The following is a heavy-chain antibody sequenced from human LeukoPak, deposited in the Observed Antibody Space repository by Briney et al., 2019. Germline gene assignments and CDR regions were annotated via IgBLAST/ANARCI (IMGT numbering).Heavy chain of an antibody. D-gene: IGHD1-26*01. CDR3: ARSGGYYYHMDV. CDR2: IGTAGDT. J-gene: IGHJ6*03. Sequence: GGSLRLSCAASGFTFSSYDMHWVRQATGKGLEWVSAIGTAGDTYYPGSVKGRFTISRENAKNSLYLQMNSLRAGDTAVYYCARSGGYYYHMDVWGKGTTVTISS. CDR1: GFTFSSYD. V-gene: IGHV3-13*01.